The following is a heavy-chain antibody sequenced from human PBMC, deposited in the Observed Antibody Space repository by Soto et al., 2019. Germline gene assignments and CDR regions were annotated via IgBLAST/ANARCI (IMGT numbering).Heavy chain of an antibody. V-gene: IGHV3-73*01. CDR1: GFTFSGSA. D-gene: IGHD3-3*01. J-gene: IGHJ4*02. Sequence: GGSLRLSCAASGFTFSGSAMHWVRQVSGKGLEWVGRIRSKANSYATAYAASVKGRFTISRDDSKNTAYLQMNSLKTEDTAVYYCTRRAPYDFWSGPFDYWGQGTLVTVSS. CDR3: TRRAPYDFWSGPFDY. CDR2: IRSKANSYAT.